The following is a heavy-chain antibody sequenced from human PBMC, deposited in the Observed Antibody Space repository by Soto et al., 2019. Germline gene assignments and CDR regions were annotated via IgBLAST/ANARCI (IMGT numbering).Heavy chain of an antibody. V-gene: IGHV3-23*01. CDR1: GFTFSSYA. CDR3: ARGVRDYDSSGYPYYFDY. Sequence: GGSLRLSCAASGFTFSSYAMSWVRQAPGKGLEWVSAISGSGGSTYYADSVKGRFTISRDNSKNTLYLQMNSLRAEDTAVYYCARGVRDYDSSGYPYYFDYWGQGTLVTVSS. D-gene: IGHD3-22*01. J-gene: IGHJ4*02. CDR2: ISGSGGST.